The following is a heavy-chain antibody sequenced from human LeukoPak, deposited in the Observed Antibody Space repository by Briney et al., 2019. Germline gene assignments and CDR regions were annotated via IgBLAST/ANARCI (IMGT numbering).Heavy chain of an antibody. V-gene: IGHV1-2*02. J-gene: IGHJ4*02. CDR2: INPNSGGT. CDR3: AREHSSSSGKVFDY. D-gene: IGHD6-6*01. Sequence: ASVKVSCKASGYTFPGYYMHWVRQAPGQGLEWMGWINPNSGGTNYAQKFQGRVTLTRDTSISTAYMELSRLRSDDTAVYYCAREHSSSSGKVFDYWGQGTLVTVSS. CDR1: GYTFPGYY.